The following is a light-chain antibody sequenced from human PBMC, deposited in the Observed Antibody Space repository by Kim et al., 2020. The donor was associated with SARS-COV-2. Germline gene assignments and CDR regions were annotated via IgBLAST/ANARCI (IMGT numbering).Light chain of an antibody. J-gene: IGLJ3*02. V-gene: IGLV3-19*01. CDR2: GKN. CDR1: SLRSYY. Sequence: SSELTQDPAVSVALGQTVRITCQGDSLRSYYASWYQQKPGQAPVLVIYGKNNRPSGIPDRFSGSSSGNTASLTITGAQAEDEADYYCNSRDSSGNVWVFGGGTKLTV. CDR3: NSRDSSGNVWV.